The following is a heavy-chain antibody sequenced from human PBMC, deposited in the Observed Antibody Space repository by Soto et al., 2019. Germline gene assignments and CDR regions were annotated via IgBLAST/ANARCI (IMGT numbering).Heavy chain of an antibody. J-gene: IGHJ1*01. Sequence: ASVKVSCKASGGTFSSYAISWVLQAPGQGLEWMGGIIPIFGTANYAQKFQGRVTITADESTSTAYMELSSLRSEDTAVYYCARDRRYSSGWYSPETGYFQHWGQGTLVTVSS. CDR2: IIPIFGTA. CDR1: GGTFSSYA. V-gene: IGHV1-69*13. D-gene: IGHD6-19*01. CDR3: ARDRRYSSGWYSPETGYFQH.